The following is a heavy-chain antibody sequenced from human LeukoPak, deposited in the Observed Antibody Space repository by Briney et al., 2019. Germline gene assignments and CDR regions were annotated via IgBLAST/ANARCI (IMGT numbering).Heavy chain of an antibody. Sequence: QPGGSLRLSCAASGFTFNSYWMHWVRQAPGKGLVWVSHINNDGSSTNYADSVKGRFTTSRDNAKNTLYLQMNSLRAEDTAVYYCALRYCTSTSCYPYFDYWGQGTVVTVSS. CDR1: GFTFNSYW. D-gene: IGHD2-2*01. CDR3: ALRYCTSTSCYPYFDY. CDR2: INNDGSST. J-gene: IGHJ4*02. V-gene: IGHV3-74*01.